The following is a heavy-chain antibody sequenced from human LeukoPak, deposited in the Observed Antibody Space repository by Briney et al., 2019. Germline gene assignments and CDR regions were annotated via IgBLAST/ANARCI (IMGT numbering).Heavy chain of an antibody. V-gene: IGHV1-2*02. CDR1: EYTFTGYY. CDR3: ARGRGSRYCGDDCVWFDP. Sequence: ASVKVSCKASEYTFTGYYMHWVRQAPGQGLEWMGWINPNSGGTNYAQKFQGRVTMTRNTSISTAYMELSSLRSEDTAVYYCARGRGSRYCGDDCVWFDPWGQGTLVTVSS. J-gene: IGHJ5*02. CDR2: INPNSGGT. D-gene: IGHD2-21*02.